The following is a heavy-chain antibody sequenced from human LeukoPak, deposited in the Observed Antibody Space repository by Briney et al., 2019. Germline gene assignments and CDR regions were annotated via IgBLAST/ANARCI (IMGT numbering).Heavy chain of an antibody. CDR2: IHPHGIF. CDR1: GGSCYDYY. V-gene: IGHV4-34*01. D-gene: IGHD5-24*01. Sequence: SETLSLTCAVHGGSCYDYYCSWIRQPPGKGLEWIGEIHPHGIFYYNSSLTSRVTISIDTSKSQFSLRLTSVTAADTAFYYCARGRDRSKAGDLWGQGSRVIVSS. J-gene: IGHJ5*02. CDR3: ARGRDRSKAGDL.